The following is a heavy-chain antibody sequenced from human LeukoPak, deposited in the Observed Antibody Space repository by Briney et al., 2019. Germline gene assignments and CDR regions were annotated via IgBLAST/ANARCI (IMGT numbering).Heavy chain of an antibody. Sequence: GGSLRLSCAASGFTFTRYDMHWVRQAPGKGLEWVAVISNDESNKDYGNSVKGRFTIARDNSKNTLYLQMNSLRVEDAAVYYCVLGHYGGLFDNWGQGALVTVSS. CDR2: ISNDESNK. CDR1: GFTFTRYD. CDR3: VLGHYGGLFDN. J-gene: IGHJ4*02. D-gene: IGHD4-23*01. V-gene: IGHV3-30-3*01.